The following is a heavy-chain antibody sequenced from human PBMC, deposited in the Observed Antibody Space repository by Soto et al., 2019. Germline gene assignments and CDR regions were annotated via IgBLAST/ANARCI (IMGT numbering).Heavy chain of an antibody. D-gene: IGHD6-6*01. CDR1: GGTFSSYA. J-gene: IGHJ6*02. CDR3: AREGGSSSGHYYYYGMDV. V-gene: IGHV1-69*13. CDR2: IIPIFGTA. Sequence: SVKVSCKASGGTFSSYAISWVRQAPGQGLEWMGGIIPIFGTANYAQKFQGRVTITADESTSTAYMELSSLRSEDTAVYYCAREGGSSSGHYYYYGMDVWGQGTTVTVSS.